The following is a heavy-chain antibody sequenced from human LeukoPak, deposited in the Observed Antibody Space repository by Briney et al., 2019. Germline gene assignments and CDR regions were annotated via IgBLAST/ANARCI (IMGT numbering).Heavy chain of an antibody. CDR2: ICYSGST. Sequence: PSETLSLTCSVSGGSMSSYYWSWIRQPPGKGLEWIGYICYSGSTNYNPSLKSRVTISVDTSKNQFSLNLSSVTAADTAVYYCARGLTIYDILTAYYTFPYFDYWGQGTLVTVSS. CDR1: GGSMSSYY. V-gene: IGHV4-59*01. D-gene: IGHD3-9*01. J-gene: IGHJ4*02. CDR3: ARGLTIYDILTAYYTFPYFDY.